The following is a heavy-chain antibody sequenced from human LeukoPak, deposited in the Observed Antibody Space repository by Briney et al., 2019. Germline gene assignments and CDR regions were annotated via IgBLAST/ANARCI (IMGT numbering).Heavy chain of an antibody. V-gene: IGHV5-51*01. Sequence: GGSLQISCQGSGYNFTRYWIAGGRLMTGKGLEWMGIIYPGDSDTRYSPSFQGQVTISADKSISTAYLQWSSLKASDTAMYYCARSRSGWPVDYWGQGTLVTVSS. CDR3: ARSRSGWPVDY. CDR1: GYNFTRYW. D-gene: IGHD6-19*01. J-gene: IGHJ4*02. CDR2: IYPGDSDT.